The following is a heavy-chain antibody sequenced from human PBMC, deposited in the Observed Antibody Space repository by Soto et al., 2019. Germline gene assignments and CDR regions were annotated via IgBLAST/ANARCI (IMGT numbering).Heavy chain of an antibody. CDR1: GSTFNNYA. J-gene: IGHJ4*02. D-gene: IGHD1-7*01. Sequence: LRLSCAASGSTFNNYAMSWVRQAPGKGLEWVSAISANGQGIYYADSVKGRFIISRDSSKNTVFLHMDSLTAEDTAVYYCAKDRNYPRDQFHNWGQGTLVTVSS. CDR3: AKDRNYPRDQFHN. CDR2: ISANGQGI. V-gene: IGHV3-23*01.